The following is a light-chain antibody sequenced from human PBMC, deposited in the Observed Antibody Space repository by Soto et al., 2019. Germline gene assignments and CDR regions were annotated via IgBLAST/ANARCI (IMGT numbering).Light chain of an antibody. CDR3: QQYENLPIT. CDR2: LGS. CDR1: QSLLHSNGYNY. J-gene: IGKJ5*01. V-gene: IGKV2-28*01. Sequence: DIVMTQSPLSLPVTPGEPASISCRSSQSLLHSNGYNYLDWYLQKPGQSPQLLIYLGSNRASGVPDRFSGSGSGTDFTLTISSLQPEDVATYYCQQYENLPITFGQGTRLEIK.